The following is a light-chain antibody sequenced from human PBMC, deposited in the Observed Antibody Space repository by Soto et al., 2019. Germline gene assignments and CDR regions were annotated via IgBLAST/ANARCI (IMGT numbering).Light chain of an antibody. CDR3: SSYTSATTSV. V-gene: IGLV2-14*01. J-gene: IGLJ1*01. Sequence: QSVLTQPASVSGSPGQSITISCTGTSSDVGAYNYDSWYQQYPGEAPKVIIYDVSHRPAGVSNRFSGSKSGNTASLTISGLQTQDEADYYCSSYTSATTSVFGTGTKFTVL. CDR1: SSDVGAYNY. CDR2: DVS.